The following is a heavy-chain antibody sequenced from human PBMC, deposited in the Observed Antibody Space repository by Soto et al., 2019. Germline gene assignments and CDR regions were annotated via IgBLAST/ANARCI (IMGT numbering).Heavy chain of an antibody. V-gene: IGHV3-23*01. J-gene: IGHJ4*02. CDR2: ISGSGRST. Sequence: EVQLLESGGGLVQPGGSLRLSCAASGFTFSSYAMSWVRQAPGKGLEWVSAISGSGRSTYYADSVKGRFTISRDNSTNTLYLQRNSLRAAETAVYYYAKDRHGGNCPFDYWGQGTLVTVSS. CDR3: AKDRHGGNCPFDY. CDR1: GFTFSSYA. D-gene: IGHD2-21*01.